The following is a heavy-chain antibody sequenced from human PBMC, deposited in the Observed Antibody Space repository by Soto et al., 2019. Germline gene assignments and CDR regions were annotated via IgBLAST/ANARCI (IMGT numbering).Heavy chain of an antibody. J-gene: IGHJ3*02. D-gene: IGHD5-12*01. CDR3: ARQARTTLRSDAFDI. CDR2: IYYSGST. Sequence: PSETLSLTCTVSGGSISSSSYYWGWIRQPPGKGLEWIGSIYYSGSTYYNPSLKSRVTISVDTSKNQFSLKLSSVTAADTAVYYCARQARTTLRSDAFDIRAQGTMVTVSS. V-gene: IGHV4-39*01. CDR1: GGSISSSSYY.